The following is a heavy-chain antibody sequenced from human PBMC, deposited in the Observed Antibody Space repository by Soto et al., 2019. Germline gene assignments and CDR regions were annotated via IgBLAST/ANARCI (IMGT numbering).Heavy chain of an antibody. D-gene: IGHD3-10*01. CDR2: INHSGST. V-gene: IGHV4-34*01. Sequence: SGTLSLSCAVYGGSFSGYSWSWVRQPPGKGLEWIGEINHSGSTNYNPSLKSRVTISVDTSKNQFSLKLSSVTAADTAVYYCVRGLITMVREPPRALAPWGQAPLVT. CDR3: VRGLITMVREPPRALAP. CDR1: GGSFSGYS. J-gene: IGHJ5*02.